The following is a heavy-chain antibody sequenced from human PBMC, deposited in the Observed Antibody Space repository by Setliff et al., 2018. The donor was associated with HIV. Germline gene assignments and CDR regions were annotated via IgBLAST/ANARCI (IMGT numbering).Heavy chain of an antibody. CDR1: GGTFSSYD. D-gene: IGHD2-2*01. V-gene: IGHV1-69*13. CDR3: ARGGRVVPAATGSNAYDI. Sequence: SVKVSCKASGGTFSSYDISWVRQAPGQGLEWMGRIIPVFGETNYAQKFQGRVTITADEFTSTAYMELSSLRSEDTAVYYCARGGRVVPAATGSNAYDIWSQGTKVTVSS. J-gene: IGHJ3*02. CDR2: IIPVFGET.